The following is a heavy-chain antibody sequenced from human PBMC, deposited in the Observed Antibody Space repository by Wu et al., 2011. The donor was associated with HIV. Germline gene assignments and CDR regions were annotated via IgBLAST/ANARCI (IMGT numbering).Heavy chain of an antibody. Sequence: EVQLVQSGAEMKKPGATVKLSCKFSGNTFTDYYLHWVQRAPGKGFEWMGLVDPEDGETRYATKFQGRVTITADTSIDTAYLELSSLRSEDTAVYFCAADLVPASHFYMDVWGKGTSVIVSS. CDR1: GNTFTDYY. CDR2: VDPEDGET. D-gene: IGHD2-2*01. J-gene: IGHJ6*03. CDR3: AADLVPASHFYMDV. V-gene: IGHV1-69-2*01.